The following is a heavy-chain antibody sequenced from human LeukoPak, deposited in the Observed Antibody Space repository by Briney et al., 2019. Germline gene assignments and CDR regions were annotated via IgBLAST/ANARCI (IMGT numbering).Heavy chain of an antibody. CDR3: AREGMLSGYDFWSGPLRYFDY. Sequence: GGSLRLSCAASGFTFSSCAMHWVRQAPGKGLEWVAVISYDGSNKYYADSVKGRFTISRDNSKNTLYLQMNSLRAEDTAVYYCAREGMLSGYDFWSGPLRYFDYWGQGTLVTVSS. J-gene: IGHJ4*02. CDR2: ISYDGSNK. D-gene: IGHD3-3*01. V-gene: IGHV3-30-3*01. CDR1: GFTFSSCA.